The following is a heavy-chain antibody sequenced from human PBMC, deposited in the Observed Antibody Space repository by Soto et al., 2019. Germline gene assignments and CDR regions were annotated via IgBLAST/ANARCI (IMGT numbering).Heavy chain of an antibody. CDR3: ARDLGYCSGDNCYTVLGY. CDR2: IKPDGSER. V-gene: IGHV3-7*01. CDR1: GFTFSNNW. D-gene: IGHD2-15*01. J-gene: IGHJ4*02. Sequence: EVQLVESGGGLVQPGGSLRLSCAASGFTFSNNWMDWVRQAPGKGLEWVAKIKPDGSERQYLDSVKGRFTISRDNAKNSLYLQMNSLRAEDTAVYYCARDLGYCSGDNCYTVLGYWGQGTLVTVSS.